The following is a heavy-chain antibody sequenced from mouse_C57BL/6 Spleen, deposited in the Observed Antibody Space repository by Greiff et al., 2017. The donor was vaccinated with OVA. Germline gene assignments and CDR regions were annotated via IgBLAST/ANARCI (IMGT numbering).Heavy chain of an antibody. CDR2: IDPSDSYT. J-gene: IGHJ4*01. Sequence: VQLQQSGAELVMPGASVKLSCKASGYTFTSYWMHWVKQRPGQGLEWIGEIDPSDSYTNYNQKFKGKSTLTVDKSSSTAYMQLSSLTSEDSAVYYCARRGYDGYYGAMDYWGQGTSVTVSS. CDR3: ARRGYDGYYGAMDY. V-gene: IGHV1-69*01. CDR1: GYTFTSYW. D-gene: IGHD2-3*01.